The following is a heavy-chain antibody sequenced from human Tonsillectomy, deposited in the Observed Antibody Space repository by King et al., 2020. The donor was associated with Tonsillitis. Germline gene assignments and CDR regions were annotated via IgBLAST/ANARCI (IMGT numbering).Heavy chain of an antibody. CDR2: IYYSGST. V-gene: IGHV4-31*03. J-gene: IGHJ2*01. CDR3: GRDRESGYYDSSGYYYWYFDL. Sequence: QLQESGPGLVKPSQTLSLTCTVSGGSISSGGYYWSWIRQHPGKGLEWIGYIYYSGSTYYNPSLKSRVTISVDTSKNQFSLKLSSVTAADTAVYYCGRDRESGYYDSSGYYYWYFDLWGRGTLVTVSS. CDR1: GGSISSGGYY. D-gene: IGHD3-22*01.